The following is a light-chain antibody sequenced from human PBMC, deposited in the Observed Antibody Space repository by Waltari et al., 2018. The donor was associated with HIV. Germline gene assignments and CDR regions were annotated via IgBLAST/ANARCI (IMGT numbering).Light chain of an antibody. Sequence: DIVMTQSPDSLAVSLGERATINCKSRQSVLYRSNNQNYLAWYQQKPGQPPKLLIYWASTRDSGVPDRFSGSGSGTDFTLTISSLQAEDAAVYYCQQDYTTPFTFGPGTKVDVK. J-gene: IGKJ3*01. V-gene: IGKV4-1*01. CDR2: WAS. CDR1: QSVLYRSNNQNY. CDR3: QQDYTTPFT.